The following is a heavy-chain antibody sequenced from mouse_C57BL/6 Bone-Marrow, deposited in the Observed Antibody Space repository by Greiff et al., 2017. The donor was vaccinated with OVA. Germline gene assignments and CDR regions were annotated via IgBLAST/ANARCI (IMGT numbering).Heavy chain of an antibody. D-gene: IGHD2-1*01. V-gene: IGHV1-81*01. J-gene: IGHJ2*01. Sequence: VQLVESGAELARPGASVKLSCKASGYTFTSYGISWVKQRTGQGLEWIGEIYPRSGNTYYNEKFKGKATLTADKSSSTAYMELRSLTSEDSAVYFCARGGLWYRYYFDYWGQGTTLTVSS. CDR1: GYTFTSYG. CDR2: IYPRSGNT. CDR3: ARGGLWYRYYFDY.